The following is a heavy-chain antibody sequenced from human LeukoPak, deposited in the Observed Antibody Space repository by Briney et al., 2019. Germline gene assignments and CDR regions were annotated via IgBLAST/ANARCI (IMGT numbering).Heavy chain of an antibody. V-gene: IGHV1-2*06. CDR2: INPNSGGT. CDR3: ARQDYDSSGYYLGY. Sequence: GASVKVSCKASGYTFTGYYMRWVRQAPGQGLEWMGRINPNSGGTNYAQKFQGRVTIPRDTSISTAYMELSRLRSHDTAVYYCARQDYDSSGYYLGYWGQGTLVTVSS. CDR1: GYTFTGYY. D-gene: IGHD3-22*01. J-gene: IGHJ4*02.